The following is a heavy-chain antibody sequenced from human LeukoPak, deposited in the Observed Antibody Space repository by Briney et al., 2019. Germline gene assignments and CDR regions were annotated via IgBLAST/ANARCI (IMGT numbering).Heavy chain of an antibody. D-gene: IGHD3-3*01. CDR2: ISGSGGST. CDR1: GFTFSSYA. CDR3: AKSYYDFWSGYYASNQGDYYYYMDV. J-gene: IGHJ6*03. Sequence: GGSLRLSCAASGFTFSSYAMSWVRQAPGKGLEWVSAISGSGGSTYYADSVKGRFTISRDNSKNTLYLQMNSQRAEDTAVYYCAKSYYDFWSGYYASNQGDYYYYMDVWGKGTTVTVSS. V-gene: IGHV3-23*01.